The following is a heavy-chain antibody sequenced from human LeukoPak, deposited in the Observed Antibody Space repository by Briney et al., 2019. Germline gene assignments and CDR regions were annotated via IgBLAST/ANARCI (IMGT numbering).Heavy chain of an antibody. CDR2: ISERGGST. D-gene: IGHD3-10*01. V-gene: IGHV3-23*01. Sequence: GGSLRLSCVVSGTTLSNYGMSWVRQAPGKGLEWVSGISERGGSTNYADSVKGRFIISRDTSKNTVYLQMNSLRIEGTAVYFCAKRGIVIRAVIIIGFHKEAYYFDYWGQGILVTVSS. J-gene: IGHJ4*02. CDR3: AKRGIVIRAVIIIGFHKEAYYFDY. CDR1: GTTLSNYG.